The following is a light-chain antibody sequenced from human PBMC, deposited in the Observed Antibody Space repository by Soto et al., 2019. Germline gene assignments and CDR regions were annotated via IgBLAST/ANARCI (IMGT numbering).Light chain of an antibody. V-gene: IGKV1-8*01. CDR2: GAS. Sequence: AIRMTQSPSSFSASAGDRVTITCRASQAISGYLAWYQQNPGKAPRLLIYGASTLQSGVPSRFSGSGSGTDFTLTISRLQSEDFASYHCQQYYSYPWTSGQGTKVEIK. CDR3: QQYYSYPWT. CDR1: QAISGY. J-gene: IGKJ1*01.